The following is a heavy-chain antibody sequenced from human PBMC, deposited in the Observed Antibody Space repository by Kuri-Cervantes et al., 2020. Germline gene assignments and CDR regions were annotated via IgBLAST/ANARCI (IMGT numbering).Heavy chain of an antibody. V-gene: IGHV3-23*01. Sequence: GESLKISCAASGFTFSRHGMTWVRQAPGKGLEWVSGISGSGGSTFYADSVKGRFTISRDNSKNTLYLQMSSLRAEDTAVYYCAKGVSSNNYSPNDYWGQRTLVTVSS. CDR1: GFTFSRHG. J-gene: IGHJ4*02. CDR3: AKGVSSNNYSPNDY. CDR2: ISGSGGST. D-gene: IGHD2-2*01.